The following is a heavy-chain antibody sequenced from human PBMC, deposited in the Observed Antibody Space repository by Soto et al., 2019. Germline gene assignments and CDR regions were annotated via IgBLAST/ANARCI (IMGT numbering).Heavy chain of an antibody. J-gene: IGHJ4*02. Sequence: QVQLHESGPGLLKPSQTLSLTCSVSGGSINTGGCYWSWIRHHPVKGLEWIGYIYYSGSTYYNPSLKSRVTISVDTSKNQFSLKLSSVTAADTAVYYCARGGASDHVDYWGQGTLVTVSS. CDR3: ARGGASDHVDY. CDR1: GGSINTGGCY. CDR2: IYYSGST. D-gene: IGHD3-16*01. V-gene: IGHV4-30-4*08.